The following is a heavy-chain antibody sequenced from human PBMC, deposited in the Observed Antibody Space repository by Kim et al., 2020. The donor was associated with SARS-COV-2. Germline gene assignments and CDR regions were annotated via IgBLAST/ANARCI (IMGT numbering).Heavy chain of an antibody. Sequence: SETLSLTCAVSGGSISSGGYSWSWIRQPPGKGLEWIGYIYHSGSTYYNPSLKSRVTISVDRSKNQFSLKLSSVTAADTAVYYCASGGGSGYYYGMDVWGQGTTVTVSS. D-gene: IGHD3-16*01. CDR3: ASGGGSGYYYGMDV. CDR2: IYHSGST. J-gene: IGHJ6*02. V-gene: IGHV4-30-2*01. CDR1: GGSISSGGYS.